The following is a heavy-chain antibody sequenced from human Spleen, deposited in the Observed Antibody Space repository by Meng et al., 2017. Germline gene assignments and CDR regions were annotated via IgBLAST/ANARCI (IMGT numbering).Heavy chain of an antibody. CDR2: IIRVFDVT. D-gene: IGHD5-12*01. V-gene: IGHV1-69*05. J-gene: IGHJ6*02. Sequence: SVKVSCKASGGTFRSYAISWVRQAPGQGLEWMEGIIRVFDVTNYAQKFQGRLSITTDESTTTAYMELTSLRSDDTAVYYCARSGDIVLYKYHMHVWGQGTTVTVSS. CDR1: GGTFRSYA. CDR3: ARSGDIVLYKYHMHV.